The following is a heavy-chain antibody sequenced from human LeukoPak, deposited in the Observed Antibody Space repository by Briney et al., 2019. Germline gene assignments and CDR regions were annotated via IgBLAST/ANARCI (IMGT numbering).Heavy chain of an antibody. CDR2: ISTYNGNT. V-gene: IGHV1-18*01. D-gene: IGHD6-25*01. Sequence: ASVKVSCKASGYTFTKYGINWVRQAPGQGLEWMGWISTYNGNTKYAQKFQGRVTMTTDTSTTTAYMELRSLRSDDTAVYYCARDPSNSGGWRAWGDYWGQGILVTVSS. J-gene: IGHJ4*02. CDR3: ARDPSNSGGWRAWGDY. CDR1: GYTFTKYG.